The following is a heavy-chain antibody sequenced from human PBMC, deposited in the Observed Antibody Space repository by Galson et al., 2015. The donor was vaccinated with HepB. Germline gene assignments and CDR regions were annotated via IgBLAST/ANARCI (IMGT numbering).Heavy chain of an antibody. CDR1: GYTFTSYG. J-gene: IGHJ6*02. V-gene: IGHV1-18*01. CDR2: ISAYNGNT. Sequence: SVKVSCKASGYTFTSYGISWVRQAPGQGLEWMGWISAYNGNTNYAQKLQGRVTMTTDTSTSTAYMELRSLRSDDTAVYYCARGVITMIKDYYYYYGMDVWGQGTTVTVSS. D-gene: IGHD3-22*01. CDR3: ARGVITMIKDYYYYYGMDV.